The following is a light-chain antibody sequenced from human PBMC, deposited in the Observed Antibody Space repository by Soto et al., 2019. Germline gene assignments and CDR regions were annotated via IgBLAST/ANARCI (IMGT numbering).Light chain of an antibody. J-gene: IGKJ4*01. CDR3: LQDYNYPHT. Sequence: AIQMTQSPSSLSASVGDRVTITCRASQGIRNDLGGYQQKPGKAPKLLIYAASSLQSGVASRFSGSGSGTNFTLNISSLQPEDFATCCCLQDYNYPHTFGGGPKVEIK. CDR2: AAS. V-gene: IGKV1-6*01. CDR1: QGIRND.